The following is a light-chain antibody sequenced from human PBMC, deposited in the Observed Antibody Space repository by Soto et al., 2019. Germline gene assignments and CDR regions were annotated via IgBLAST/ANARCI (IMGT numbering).Light chain of an antibody. Sequence: EIVLTQTPGTLSLSPGDRATLSCRASQTFSSSYLAWYQQKPGQAPRLLIYDASSRATGTPDRFSGSGSGTDFTLSISRLEPEDFAVYYCQQYDTSPFTFGPGTKVDIK. V-gene: IGKV3-20*01. J-gene: IGKJ3*01. CDR2: DAS. CDR3: QQYDTSPFT. CDR1: QTFSSSY.